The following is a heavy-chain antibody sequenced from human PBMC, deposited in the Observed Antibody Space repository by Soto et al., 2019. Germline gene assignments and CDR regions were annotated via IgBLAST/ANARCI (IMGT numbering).Heavy chain of an antibody. D-gene: IGHD2-15*01. J-gene: IGHJ4*02. CDR3: AREWWSSFDY. V-gene: IGHV4-61*01. Sequence: PSETLSLTCTVSGGSVSSGSYYWSWIRQPPGKGLEWIGYIYYSGSTNYNPSLKSRVTISVDTSKNQFSLKLSSVTAADTAVYYCAREWWSSFDYWGQGTLVTVSS. CDR2: IYYSGST. CDR1: GGSVSSGSYY.